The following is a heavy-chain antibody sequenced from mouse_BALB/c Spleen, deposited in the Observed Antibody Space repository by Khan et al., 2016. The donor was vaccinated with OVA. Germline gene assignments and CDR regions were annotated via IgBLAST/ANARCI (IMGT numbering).Heavy chain of an antibody. J-gene: IGHJ4*01. CDR2: ISYSGST. V-gene: IGHV3-2*02. D-gene: IGHD2-3*01. CDR1: GYSTTSDYA. Sequence: LKESGPGLVKPSQSLSLTCTVTGYSTTSDYAWNWIRQFPGNKLEWMGYISYSGSTNYNPALKSRISITRDTSKNQFFLQLNSVTTEDTATYYCARDGSRYNYAMDYWGQGTSVTVSS. CDR3: ARDGSRYNYAMDY.